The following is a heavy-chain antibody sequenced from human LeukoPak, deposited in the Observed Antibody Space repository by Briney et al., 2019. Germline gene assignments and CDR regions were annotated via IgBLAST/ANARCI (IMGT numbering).Heavy chain of an antibody. CDR2: INHSGST. J-gene: IGHJ4*02. Sequence: ASETLSLTCAVYGGSFSGYYWSWIRQPPGMGLEWIGEINHSGSTNYNPSLKSRVTISVDTSKNQFSLKLSSVTAADTAVYYCARLLSSGWYSGPEYYFDYWGQGTLVTVSS. CDR1: GGSFSGYY. V-gene: IGHV4-34*01. D-gene: IGHD6-19*01. CDR3: ARLLSSGWYSGPEYYFDY.